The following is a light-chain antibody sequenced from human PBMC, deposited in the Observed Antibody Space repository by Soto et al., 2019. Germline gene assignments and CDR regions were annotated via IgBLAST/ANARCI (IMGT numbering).Light chain of an antibody. J-gene: IGLJ7*01. CDR3: STYTRADSLV. CDR2: EVT. V-gene: IGLV2-14*01. Sequence: QSALAQPASVSGSPGQSVTITCTGVNSDVANYNYVSWYQQHPGEAPKLLIHEVTNRPSGVSNRFSGSKSGDVASLTISGLQAEDEADYYCSTYTRADSLVFGGGTQLTVL. CDR1: NSDVANYNY.